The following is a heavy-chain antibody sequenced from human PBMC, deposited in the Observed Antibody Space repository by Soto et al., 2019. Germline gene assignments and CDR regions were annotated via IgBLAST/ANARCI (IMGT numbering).Heavy chain of an antibody. Sequence: VQLVESGGGLVQPGRSLRLSCASGFTIDDYHMEWVRQAPGKGLEWVSGISWNSGSIGYADSVRGRFTISRDNAKNSLYLQMNSLRAEDTALYYCVKRITVADRGHGGFDIWGQGTMVTVSS. CDR3: VKRITVADRGHGGFDI. CDR2: ISWNSGSI. J-gene: IGHJ3*02. V-gene: IGHV3-9*01. D-gene: IGHD6-19*01. CDR1: GFTIDDYH.